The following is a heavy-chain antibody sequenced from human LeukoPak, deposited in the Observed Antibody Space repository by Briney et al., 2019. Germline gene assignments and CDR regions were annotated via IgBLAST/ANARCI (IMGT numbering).Heavy chain of an antibody. CDR2: FDPEDGET. CDR1: GYTLTELS. Sequence: ASVKVSCKVSGYTLTELSMHWVRQAPGKGLEWMGGFDPEDGETIYAQKFQGRVTMTEDTSTDTAYMELSSLRSEDTAVYYCATVLVGYCSSTSCSNWFDPWGQGTLVTVSS. D-gene: IGHD2-2*01. V-gene: IGHV1-24*01. J-gene: IGHJ5*02. CDR3: ATVLVGYCSSTSCSNWFDP.